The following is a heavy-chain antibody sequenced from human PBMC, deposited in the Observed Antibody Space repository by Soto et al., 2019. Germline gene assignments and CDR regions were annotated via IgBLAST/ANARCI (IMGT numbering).Heavy chain of an antibody. J-gene: IGHJ5*02. D-gene: IGHD2-15*01. Sequence: ASVKVSCKASGGTFSSYAISWVRQAPGQGLEWMGGIIPIFGTANYAQKFQGRVTITADESTSTAYMELSSLRSEDTAVYYCARAFGYCSGGSCYDDYGDPRVWFDPWGQGTLVTVSS. CDR1: GGTFSSYA. CDR3: ARAFGYCSGGSCYDDYGDPRVWFDP. V-gene: IGHV1-69*13. CDR2: IIPIFGTA.